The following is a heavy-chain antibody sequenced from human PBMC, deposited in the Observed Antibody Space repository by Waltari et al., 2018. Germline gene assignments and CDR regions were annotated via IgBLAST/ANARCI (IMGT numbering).Heavy chain of an antibody. CDR2: VNPNSGGX. Sequence: QVQLVQSEAEVRKXGASVKVSCXASGYTXIDYYVHWVRQAPGQGLEWMGWVNPNSGGXVYLRKFEGWVTXSTXTSVXXAXMEITRLXXXDTAXYFCARARAXXPKAFDVXGQGTRLTVXS. V-gene: IGHV1-2*04. J-gene: IGHJ3*01. CDR3: ARARAXXPKAFDV. CDR1: GYTXIDYY.